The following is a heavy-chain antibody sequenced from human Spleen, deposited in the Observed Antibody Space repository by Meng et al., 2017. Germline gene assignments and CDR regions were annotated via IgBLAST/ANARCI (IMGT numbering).Heavy chain of an antibody. CDR2: IYYSGST. CDR3: ARARYDQREYYYYGMDV. Sequence: SETLSPTCTVLGGSFSSSSYYWGWIRQPPGKGLEWIGSIYYSGSTYYNPSLKSRVTISVDTSKNQFSLKLSSVTAADTAMYYCARARYDQREYYYYGMDVWGQGTTVTVSS. CDR1: GGSFSSSSYY. D-gene: IGHD3-16*01. J-gene: IGHJ6*02. V-gene: IGHV4-39*07.